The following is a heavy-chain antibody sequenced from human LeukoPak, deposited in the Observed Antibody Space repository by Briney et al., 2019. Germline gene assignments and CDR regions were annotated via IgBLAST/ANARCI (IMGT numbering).Heavy chain of an antibody. CDR3: ARDVKSRRRQWFGELSVYYYYYMDV. V-gene: IGHV4-4*07. D-gene: IGHD3-10*01. Sequence: SETLSLTCTVSGGSISSDYWSWIRQPAGKGLEWIGRIYTTGSTNYSPSLKSRVTMSVDTSKNQFSLKLSSVTAADTAVYYCARDVKSRRRQWFGELSVYYYYYMDVWGKGTTVTISS. J-gene: IGHJ6*03. CDR1: GGSISSDY. CDR2: IYTTGST.